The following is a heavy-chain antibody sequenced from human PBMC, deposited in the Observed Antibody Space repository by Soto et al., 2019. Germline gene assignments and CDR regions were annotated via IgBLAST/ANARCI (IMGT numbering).Heavy chain of an antibody. Sequence: SVKVSCKASGGTFSSYAISWVRQAPGQGLEWMGGIIPIFGTANYAQKFQGRVTITADESTSTAYMELSSLRSEDTAVYYCARDKEGSTAFDYWGQGTLVTVSS. CDR1: GGTFSSYA. D-gene: IGHD3-10*01. J-gene: IGHJ4*02. CDR3: ARDKEGSTAFDY. CDR2: IIPIFGTA. V-gene: IGHV1-69*13.